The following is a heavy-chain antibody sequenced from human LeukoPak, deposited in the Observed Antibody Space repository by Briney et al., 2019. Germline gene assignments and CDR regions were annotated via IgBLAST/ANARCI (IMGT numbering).Heavy chain of an antibody. J-gene: IGHJ4*02. CDR2: THPGDSDT. Sequence: GESLKISCKASGYRFTTYYIAWVRQMPGKGLEWMGITHPGDSDTKYSPSFQGQVTISADKSISTAYLQWSGLKASDTAMYYCAGARHGDYRWDYWGQGTLVTVSS. CDR1: GYRFTTYY. CDR3: AGARHGDYRWDY. D-gene: IGHD4-17*01. V-gene: IGHV5-51*01.